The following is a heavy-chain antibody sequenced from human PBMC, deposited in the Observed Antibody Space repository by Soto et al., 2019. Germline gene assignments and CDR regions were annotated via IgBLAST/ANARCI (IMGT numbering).Heavy chain of an antibody. D-gene: IGHD1-7*01. J-gene: IGHJ4*02. Sequence: GGSLRHSCAASGFTFSSYWMHWVRQAPGKGLVWVSRINSDGSSTSYADSVKGRFTISRDNAKNTLYLQMNSLRAEDTAVYYCARGRITGTRGLLLWGQGTLVTVSS. CDR2: INSDGSST. CDR3: ARGRITGTRGLLL. CDR1: GFTFSSYW. V-gene: IGHV3-74*01.